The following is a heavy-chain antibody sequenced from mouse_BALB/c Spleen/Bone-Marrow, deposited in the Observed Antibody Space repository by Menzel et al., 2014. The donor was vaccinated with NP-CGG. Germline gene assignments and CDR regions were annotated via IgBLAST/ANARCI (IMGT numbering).Heavy chain of an antibody. D-gene: IGHD2-4*01. Sequence: EVQGVESGGGLVKPGGSLKLSCAASGFTFSNFAMSWVRQTPDKRLEWVASISSGGSAYYPDSVKGRWSISRDNARDILFLQKSSLRCEDTAMYYCARGYDYDFDYWGQGTTLTVSS. V-gene: IGHV5-6-5*01. CDR3: ARGYDYDFDY. CDR2: ISSGGSA. J-gene: IGHJ2*01. CDR1: GFTFSNFA.